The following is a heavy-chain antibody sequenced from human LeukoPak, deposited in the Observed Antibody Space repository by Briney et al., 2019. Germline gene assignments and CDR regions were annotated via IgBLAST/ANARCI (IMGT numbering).Heavy chain of an antibody. J-gene: IGHJ4*02. D-gene: IGHD3-22*01. CDR3: ARHVVAVGFDY. Sequence: PGKSLRLSCEASGFTLSKFGMHWVRQAPGKGLEWVAALLFDGVTKHYADSVKGRFTISRDNSKNTLYLQMNSLRAEDTAVYYCARHVVAVGFDYWGQGTLVTVSS. V-gene: IGHV3-30*03. CDR1: GFTLSKFG. CDR2: LLFDGVTK.